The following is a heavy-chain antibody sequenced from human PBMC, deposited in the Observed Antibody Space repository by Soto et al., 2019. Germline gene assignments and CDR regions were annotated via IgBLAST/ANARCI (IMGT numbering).Heavy chain of an antibody. CDR3: ARAGGYCSSTSCHYNWFDP. V-gene: IGHV1-3*01. CDR2: INAGNGNT. Sequence: QVQLVQSGAEVKKPGASVKVSCKASGYTFTSYVMHWVRQAPGQRLEWMGWINAGNGNTKYSQKFQGRVTITRDTSASTAYMELSSLRSEDTAVYYCARAGGYCSSTSCHYNWFDPWGQGTLVTVSS. D-gene: IGHD2-2*01. J-gene: IGHJ5*02. CDR1: GYTFTSYV.